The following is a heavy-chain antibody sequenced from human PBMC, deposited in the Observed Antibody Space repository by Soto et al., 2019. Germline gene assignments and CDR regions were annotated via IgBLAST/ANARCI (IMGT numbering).Heavy chain of an antibody. Sequence: GASVKVSCKASRYAFTSYDVNWVRQATGQGLEWMGWMNPDSGNTGYAQKFQGRVTMTRNTSISTAYMELSSLRSEDTAVYYCARGPHYYGSGSYFMDVWGQGTTVTVSS. CDR3: ARGPHYYGSGSYFMDV. CDR2: MNPDSGNT. J-gene: IGHJ6*02. V-gene: IGHV1-8*01. D-gene: IGHD3-10*01. CDR1: RYAFTSYD.